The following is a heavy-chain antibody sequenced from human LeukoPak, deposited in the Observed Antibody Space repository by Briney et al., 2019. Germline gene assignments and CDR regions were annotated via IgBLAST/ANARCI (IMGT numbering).Heavy chain of an antibody. Sequence: GGSLRLSCAASGFTFSSYAMHWVRQAPGKGLEWVAVISYDGSNKYYADSVKGRFTISRDNSKNTLYLQMNSLRAEDTAVYYCARVRSGYSSSWYGWSAFDIWGQGTMVTVSS. CDR1: GFTFSSYA. CDR2: ISYDGSNK. V-gene: IGHV3-30-3*01. CDR3: ARVRSGYSSSWYGWSAFDI. J-gene: IGHJ3*02. D-gene: IGHD6-13*01.